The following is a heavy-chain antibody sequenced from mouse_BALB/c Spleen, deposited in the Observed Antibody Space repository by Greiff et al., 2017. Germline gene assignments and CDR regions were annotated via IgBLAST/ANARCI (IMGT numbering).Heavy chain of an antibody. CDR1: GFTFSSFG. D-gene: IGHD1-3*01. V-gene: IGHV5-17*02. J-gene: IGHJ3*01. CDR3: AREWGGTPFAY. Sequence: EGQRVESGGGLVQPGGSRKLSCAASGFTFSSFGMHWVRQAPEKGLEWVAYISSGSSTIYYADTVKGRFTISRDNPKNTLFLQMTSLRSEDTAMYYCAREWGGTPFAYWGQGTLVTVSA. CDR2: ISSGSSTI.